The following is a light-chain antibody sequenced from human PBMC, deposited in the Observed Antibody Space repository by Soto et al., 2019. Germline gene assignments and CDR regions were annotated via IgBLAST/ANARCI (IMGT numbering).Light chain of an antibody. J-gene: IGLJ2*01. V-gene: IGLV3-21*02. CDR3: QVWDSTNEHEAI. Sequence: SYELTQPPSLSVAPGQTARISCEEDNIESKSVHWYQQMPGQGPVLVVFDDTDRPSGVPERFSGSNSGNTATLTISRVEAGDEADYYCQVWDSTNEHEAIFGGGTKLTVL. CDR1: NIESKS. CDR2: DDT.